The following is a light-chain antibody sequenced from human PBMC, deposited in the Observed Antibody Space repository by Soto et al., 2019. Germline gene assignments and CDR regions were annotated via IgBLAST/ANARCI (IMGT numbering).Light chain of an antibody. V-gene: IGKV1-6*01. CDR1: QDVRHH. CDR2: GAS. CDR3: LQDYGYSWT. Sequence: AIQMTQSPSSLSASVGDRVTISCRASQDVRHHIGWYQQTPGKAPKLLIYGASSLHSGVPSRFIGSGYGTDFTLTISSLQPEDSATYFCLQDYGYSWTFGQGTKVEVK. J-gene: IGKJ1*01.